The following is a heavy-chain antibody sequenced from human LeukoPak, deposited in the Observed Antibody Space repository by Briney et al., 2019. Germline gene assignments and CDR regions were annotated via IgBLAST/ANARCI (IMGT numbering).Heavy chain of an antibody. CDR2: ISYDGSNK. CDR3: ARDGAGLGAFDI. D-gene: IGHD6-19*01. V-gene: IGHV3-30-3*01. CDR1: GFTFSSYA. J-gene: IGHJ3*02. Sequence: PGGSLRLSCAASGFTFSSYAMHWVRQAPGKGLEWVAVISYDGSNKYYADSVKGRFTISRDNSKNTLYLQMNSLRAEDTAVYYCARDGAGLGAFDIWGQGTMVTVSS.